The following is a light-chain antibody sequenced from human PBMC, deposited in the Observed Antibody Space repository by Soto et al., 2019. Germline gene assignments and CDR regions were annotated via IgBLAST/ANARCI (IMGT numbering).Light chain of an antibody. V-gene: IGKV4-1*01. Sequence: DIVMTQSPDSLAVSLGERATFNCKSSQSVLYSPNHKNYLAWYQQKPGQPPKLLIYWASTRESEVPNRFSGSRYVTDFTLTISSLEAEDVEVYYCKKYYRTPWTFGQGTKVEI. CDR3: KKYYRTPWT. CDR1: QSVLYSPNHKNY. J-gene: IGKJ1*01. CDR2: WAS.